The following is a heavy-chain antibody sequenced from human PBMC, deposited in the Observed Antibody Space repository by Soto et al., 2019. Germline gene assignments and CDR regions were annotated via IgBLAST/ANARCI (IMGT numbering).Heavy chain of an antibody. CDR1: GGSFSGYY. V-gene: IGHV4-34*01. CDR3: ARGFIKYAILSRNSYYGTDV. D-gene: IGHD3-3*01. Sequence: PSETLSLTCAVYGGSFSGYYWSWIRQPPGKGLEWIGEINHSGSTNYNPSLKSRVTISVDTSKNQFSMKLSSVTAADTAVYYCARGFIKYAILSRNSYYGTDVWGQGTTVTVYS. J-gene: IGHJ6*02. CDR2: INHSGST.